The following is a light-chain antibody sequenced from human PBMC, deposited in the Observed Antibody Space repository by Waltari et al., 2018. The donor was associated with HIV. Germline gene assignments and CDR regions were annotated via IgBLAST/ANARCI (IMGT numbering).Light chain of an antibody. CDR1: SSNIGAGYD. J-gene: IGLJ3*02. CDR2: GNS. Sequence: QSVLTQPPSVSGAPGQRVTIPCTGGSSNIGAGYDVHWYQQLPGPAPKLLIYGNSNRPSGVPDRFSGSKSGTSASLAITGLQAEDEADYYCQSYDSSLSEVFGGGTKLTVL. V-gene: IGLV1-40*01. CDR3: QSYDSSLSEV.